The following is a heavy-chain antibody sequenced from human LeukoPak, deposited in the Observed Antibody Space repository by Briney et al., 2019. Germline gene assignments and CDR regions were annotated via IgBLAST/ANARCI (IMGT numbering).Heavy chain of an antibody. CDR3: AREEIGGSYGGYYFDY. J-gene: IGHJ4*02. D-gene: IGHD1-26*01. CDR2: ISAYNGNT. CDR1: GYTFTSYG. V-gene: IGHV1-18*01. Sequence: GASVKVSCKASGYTFTSYGISWVRQAPGQGLEWMGWISAYNGNTNYAQKFQGRVTMTRDMSTSTVYMELSSLRSEDTAVYYCAREEIGGSYGGYYFDYWGQGTLVTVSS.